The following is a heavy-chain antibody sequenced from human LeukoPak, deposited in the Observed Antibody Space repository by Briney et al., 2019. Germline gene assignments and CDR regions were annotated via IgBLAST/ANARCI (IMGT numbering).Heavy chain of an antibody. V-gene: IGHV3-30*03. Sequence: GGSLRLSCAASGFTFSRHGMHWVRQAPGKGLEWVVVIGDTGRAKYYADSVEGRFTASRDNSKNTLYLQMNSLRAEDTAVYYCASCYDILTGPDYWGQGTLVTVSS. CDR2: IGDTGRAK. J-gene: IGHJ4*02. D-gene: IGHD3-9*01. CDR3: ASCYDILTGPDY. CDR1: GFTFSRHG.